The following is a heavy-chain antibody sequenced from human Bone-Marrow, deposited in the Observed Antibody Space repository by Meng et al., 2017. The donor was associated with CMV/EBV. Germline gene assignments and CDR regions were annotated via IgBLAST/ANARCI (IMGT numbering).Heavy chain of an antibody. CDR2: MNPNSGNT. Sequence: ASVKDSCKASGYTFTSYDINWVRQATGQGLEWMGWMNPNSGNTGYAQKFQGRVTMTRNTSISTVYMEPSSLRPEDTAVYYYARDVRGSYYGMDVWGQGTTVTVSS. CDR1: GYTFTSYD. D-gene: IGHD6-6*01. CDR3: ARDVRGSYYGMDV. J-gene: IGHJ6*02. V-gene: IGHV1-8*01.